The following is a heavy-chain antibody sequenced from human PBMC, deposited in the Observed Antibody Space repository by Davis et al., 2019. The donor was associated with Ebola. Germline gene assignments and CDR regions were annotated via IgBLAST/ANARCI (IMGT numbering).Heavy chain of an antibody. V-gene: IGHV3-7*03. D-gene: IGHD3-10*01. J-gene: IGHJ4*02. Sequence: ETLSLTCAVYGGSFRGYYWSWIRQPPGKGLEWVANIKQDGSEKYYVDSVKGRFTISRDNAKNSLYLQMNSLRAEDTAIYYCARYYYGSESSRQFDLWGQGTLVTVSS. CDR3: ARYYYGSESSRQFDL. CDR1: GGSFRGYY. CDR2: IKQDGSEK.